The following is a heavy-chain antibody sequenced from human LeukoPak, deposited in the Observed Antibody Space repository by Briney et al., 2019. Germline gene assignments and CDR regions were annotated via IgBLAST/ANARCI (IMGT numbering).Heavy chain of an antibody. J-gene: IGHJ4*02. D-gene: IGHD1-26*01. CDR3: VRAIGSKYYFDY. CDR2: IRGNGDDT. CDR1: GFTFSSFG. Sequence: GGSLRLSCAASGFTFSSFGMSWVRQAPGKGLEWASGIRGNGDDTFYADSVKGRFTVSRDNSKNSLYVQINSLRAEDTAVYFCVRAIGSKYYFDYWGQGTLVIVST. V-gene: IGHV3-23*01.